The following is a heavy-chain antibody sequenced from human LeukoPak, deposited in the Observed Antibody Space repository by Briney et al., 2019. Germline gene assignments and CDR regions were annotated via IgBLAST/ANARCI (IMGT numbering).Heavy chain of an antibody. CDR1: GFTFGDYA. CDR2: IRSKAYGGTT. Sequence: GGSLRLSCTASGFTFGDYAMSWFRQAPGKGLEWVGFIRSKAYGGTTEYAASVKGRFTISRDDSKSIAYLQMNSLKTEDTAVYYCTSAAVLGYCSGGSCYNNWFDPWGQGTLVTVSS. D-gene: IGHD2-15*01. J-gene: IGHJ5*02. CDR3: TSAAVLGYCSGGSCYNNWFDP. V-gene: IGHV3-49*03.